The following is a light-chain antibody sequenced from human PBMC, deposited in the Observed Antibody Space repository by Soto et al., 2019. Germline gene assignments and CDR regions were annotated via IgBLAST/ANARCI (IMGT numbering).Light chain of an antibody. CDR3: QQYYSYPRT. V-gene: IGKV1-8*01. CDR1: QAISSY. J-gene: IGKJ1*01. CDR2: AAS. Sequence: AIRMTQSPSSLSASTGDRVTITCRASQAISSYLAWYQQKPGKAPKLLIYAASTLQSGVPSRFSGSGSGTDFTLTISCLQSEDFATYYCQQYYSYPRTFGQGTKVDI.